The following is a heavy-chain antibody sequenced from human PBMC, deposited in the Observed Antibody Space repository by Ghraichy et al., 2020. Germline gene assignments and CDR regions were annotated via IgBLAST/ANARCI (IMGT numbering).Heavy chain of an antibody. Sequence: GGSLRLSCAAAGFTFSNYGMHWVRQAPGKGLEWLGVILYDGRNKNYADSVKGRFTFSRDSSNNTLYLQMTSLRAEDTAFYYCAKERSFFDSTNYWEKWGPGTLVTVSS. CDR1: GFTFSNYG. J-gene: IGHJ4*02. D-gene: IGHD2/OR15-2a*01. V-gene: IGHV3-30*18. CDR3: AKERSFFDSTNYWEK. CDR2: ILYDGRNK.